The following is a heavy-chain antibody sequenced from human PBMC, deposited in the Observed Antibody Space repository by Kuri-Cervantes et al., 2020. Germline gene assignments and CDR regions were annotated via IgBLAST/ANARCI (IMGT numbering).Heavy chain of an antibody. Sequence: LSLTCAAPGFTFGNYAMHWVRQAPGKGLEWVAVISYDGSKTYYGDSVQGRFTISRDNSKNTLYLQMNSLRAEDTAVYYCATQRRGTTTWGQGTLVTVSS. CDR3: ATQRRGTTT. J-gene: IGHJ4*02. D-gene: IGHD1-1*01. V-gene: IGHV3-30*03. CDR2: ISYDGSKT. CDR1: GFTFGNYA.